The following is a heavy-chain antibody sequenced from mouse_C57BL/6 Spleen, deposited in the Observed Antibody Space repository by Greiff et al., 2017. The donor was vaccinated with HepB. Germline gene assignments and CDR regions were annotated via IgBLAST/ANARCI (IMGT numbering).Heavy chain of an antibody. J-gene: IGHJ2*01. CDR2: IHPNSGST. CDR1: GYTFTSYC. D-gene: IGHD2-3*01. CDR3: ARKDYDGYFDY. V-gene: IGHV1-64*01. Sequence: VQLQQPGAELVKPGASVKLSCKASGYTFTSYCMHWVKQRPGQGLEWIGMIHPNSGSTNYNEKFKSKATLTVDKSSSTAYMQLSSLTSEDSAVYYCARKDYDGYFDYWGQGTTLTVSS.